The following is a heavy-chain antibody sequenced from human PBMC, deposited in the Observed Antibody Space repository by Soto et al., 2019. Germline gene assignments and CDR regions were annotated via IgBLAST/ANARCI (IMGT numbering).Heavy chain of an antibody. D-gene: IGHD1-26*01. J-gene: IGHJ6*01. CDR3: ARSLVGARGEILYHGMDV. Sequence: QVQLVQSGTEVKKPGASVKVSCLASAYTFTSYAIHWVRQSPGQRLEWMGWINAGNGDTKYSQKFQARVTITRDTSASTAYMELSGLTSGDTAVYYCARSLVGARGEILYHGMDVWGQGTPVTVSS. CDR2: INAGNGDT. V-gene: IGHV1-3*01. CDR1: AYTFTSYA.